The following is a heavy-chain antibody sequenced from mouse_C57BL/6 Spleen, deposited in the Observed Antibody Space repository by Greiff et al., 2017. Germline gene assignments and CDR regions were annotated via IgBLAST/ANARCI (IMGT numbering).Heavy chain of an antibody. CDR2: IRSKSNNYAT. Sequence: EAGGGLVQPKGSLKLTCAASGFSFIPYAVHWVRLAPGKGLEWVARIRSKSNNYATYYADSVKDRFTISRDDSESMLYLQMNNLKTGDTARYYCVRYCDVWGTGTTVTVSS. CDR1: GFSFIPYA. V-gene: IGHV10-1*01. CDR3: VRYCDV. J-gene: IGHJ1*03.